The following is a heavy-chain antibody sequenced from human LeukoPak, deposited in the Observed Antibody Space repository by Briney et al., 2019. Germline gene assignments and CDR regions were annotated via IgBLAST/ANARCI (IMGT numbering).Heavy chain of an antibody. Sequence: PSETLSLTCTVSGDPISSSSYSWGWIRQPPGKGLEWIGSIYSSGSTYDNPSLKSRVTLSVDTSKNQFSLKLSSVTAADTAVYYCARSTSRWLQSAFDIWGQGTMVTVSS. J-gene: IGHJ3*02. CDR2: IYSSGST. D-gene: IGHD5-24*01. CDR3: ARSTSRWLQSAFDI. V-gene: IGHV4-39*07. CDR1: GDPISSSSYS.